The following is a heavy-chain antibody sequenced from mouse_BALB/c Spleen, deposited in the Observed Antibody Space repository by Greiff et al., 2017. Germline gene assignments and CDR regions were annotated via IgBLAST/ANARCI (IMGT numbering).Heavy chain of an antibody. Sequence: EVQLQQSGPELVKPGASVKISCKASGYSFTGYYMHWVKQSHVKSLEWIGRINPYNGATSYNQNFKDKASLTVDKSSSTAYMELHSLTSEDSAVYYCARNWEYYFDYWGQGTTLTVSS. J-gene: IGHJ2*01. V-gene: IGHV1-31*01. D-gene: IGHD4-1*01. CDR1: GYSFTGYY. CDR3: ARNWEYYFDY. CDR2: INPYNGAT.